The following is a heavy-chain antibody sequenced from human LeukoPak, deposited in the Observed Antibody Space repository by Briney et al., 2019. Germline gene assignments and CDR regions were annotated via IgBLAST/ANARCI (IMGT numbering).Heavy chain of an antibody. V-gene: IGHV1-18*01. CDR1: VYTFTTYG. CDR3: ARVGRWFDP. CDR2: ISAYNGNT. J-gene: IGHJ5*02. Sequence: ASVKVSCKPSVYTFTTYGISWVRQAPGQRLEWMGWISAYNGNTNYAQKHQGRVTMTTATSTSTVYMELRSLRSGDTAVYYCARVGRWFDPWGQGALVTVSS.